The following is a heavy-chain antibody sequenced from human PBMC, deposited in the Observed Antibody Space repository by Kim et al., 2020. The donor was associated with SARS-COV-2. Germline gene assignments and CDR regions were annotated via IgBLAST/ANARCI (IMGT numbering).Heavy chain of an antibody. CDR3: GEHGDFSY. J-gene: IGHJ4*02. CDR1: GFTLSNNA. V-gene: IGHV3-23*01. Sequence: GGSLRLSCAASGFTLSNNAMTWVRQAPGKGLEWVSDIRGGGDTYYADSVKGRFTFSRDDSQHVLFLQMDSLRADDTALYYCGEHGDFSYWGQGTLVTVSS. D-gene: IGHD3-16*02. CDR2: IRGGGDT.